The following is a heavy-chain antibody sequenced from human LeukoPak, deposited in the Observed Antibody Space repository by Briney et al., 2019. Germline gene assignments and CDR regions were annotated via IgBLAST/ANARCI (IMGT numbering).Heavy chain of an antibody. V-gene: IGHV4-38-2*02. CDR3: ARGDKSAATYFDS. D-gene: IGHD6-13*01. CDR1: GYSISSGFY. Sequence: PSETLSLTCTVSGYSISSGFYWGWIRQPPGKGLEWIGSIYHSGSTYYNPSLKSRVTMSIDTSKNQFSLKLRSVMAADTAMYYCARGDKSAATYFDSWGQGTLATVSS. CDR2: IYHSGST. J-gene: IGHJ4*02.